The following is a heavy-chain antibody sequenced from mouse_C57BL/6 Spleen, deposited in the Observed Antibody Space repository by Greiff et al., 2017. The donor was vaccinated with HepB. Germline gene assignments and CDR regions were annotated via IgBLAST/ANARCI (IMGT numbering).Heavy chain of an antibody. CDR2: INPGSGGT. V-gene: IGHV1-54*01. J-gene: IGHJ4*01. Sequence: VQRVESGAELVRPGTSVKVSCKASGYAFTNYLIEWVKQRPGQGLEWIGVINPGSGGTNYNEKFKGKATLTADKSSSTAYMQLSSLTSEDSAVYFCARSHYDYDEGENYYAMDYWGQGTSVTVSS. CDR1: GYAFTNYL. D-gene: IGHD2-4*01. CDR3: ARSHYDYDEGENYYAMDY.